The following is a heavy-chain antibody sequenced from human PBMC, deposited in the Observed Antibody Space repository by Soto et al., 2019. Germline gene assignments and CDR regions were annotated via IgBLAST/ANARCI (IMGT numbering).Heavy chain of an antibody. D-gene: IGHD3-3*01. CDR3: ARGPVGGIVEDFWSGYYRIGTYYYYYMDV. V-gene: IGHV1-8*01. CDR2: MNPNSGNT. J-gene: IGHJ6*03. CDR1: GYTFTSYD. Sequence: ASVKVSCKASGYTFTSYDINWVRQATGQGLEWMGWMNPNSGNTGYAQKFQGRVTMTRNTSISTAYMELSSLRSEDTAVYYCARGPVGGIVEDFWSGYYRIGTYYYYYMDVWGKGTTVTVSS.